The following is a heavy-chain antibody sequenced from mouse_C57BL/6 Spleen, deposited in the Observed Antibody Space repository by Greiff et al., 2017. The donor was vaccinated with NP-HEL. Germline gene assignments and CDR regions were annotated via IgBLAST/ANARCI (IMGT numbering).Heavy chain of an antibody. CDR1: GYAFTNYL. CDR3: ARSRDYSNSDY. D-gene: IGHD2-5*01. V-gene: IGHV1-54*01. CDR2: INPGSGGT. Sequence: QVQLQQSGAELVRPGTSVKVSCKASGYAFTNYLIEWVKQRPGQGLEWIGVINPGSGGTNYNEKFKGKATLTADKSSSTAYMQLSSLTSEDSAVYFCARSRDYSNSDYWGQGTTLTVSS. J-gene: IGHJ2*01.